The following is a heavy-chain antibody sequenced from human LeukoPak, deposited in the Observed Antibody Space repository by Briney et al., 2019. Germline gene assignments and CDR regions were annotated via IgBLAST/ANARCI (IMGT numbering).Heavy chain of an antibody. CDR2: INQAGGEI. D-gene: IGHD2-8*01. CDR3: VRDSNTNYHPD. CDR1: VFTSRSYR. V-gene: IGHV3-7*04. Sequence: GGAVRLSCATSVFTSRSYRMTWVRQARGKGLEWVANINQAGGEISYVDRVRARFTISRDNAENSFYLQINGLRADDTAVYYCVRDSNTNYHPDWGQGTLVSVSS. J-gene: IGHJ4*02.